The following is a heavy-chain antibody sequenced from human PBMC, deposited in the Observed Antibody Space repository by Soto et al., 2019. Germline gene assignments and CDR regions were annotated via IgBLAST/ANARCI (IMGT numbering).Heavy chain of an antibody. J-gene: IGHJ6*02. Sequence: GGSLRLSCAASGFTFDDYAMHWVRQAPGKGLEWVSLISGDGGSTYDADSVKGRFTIARDNSKNSLYMQKNSLRTEDTALYYCAKDLVGWIAARRVYYGMDVWGQGTTVTVSS. CDR3: AKDLVGWIAARRVYYGMDV. D-gene: IGHD6-6*01. CDR1: GFTFDDYA. CDR2: ISGDGGST. V-gene: IGHV3-43*02.